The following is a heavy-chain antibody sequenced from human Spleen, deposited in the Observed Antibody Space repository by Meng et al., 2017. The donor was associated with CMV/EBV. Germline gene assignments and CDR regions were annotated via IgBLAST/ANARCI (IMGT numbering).Heavy chain of an antibody. J-gene: IGHJ5*02. CDR3: ARANSAAWGNWFDP. CDR1: GYTFTGYY. D-gene: IGHD6-13*01. CDR2: IIPIFGTA. Sequence: SVKVSCKASGYTFTGYYIHWVRQAPGQGLEWMGGIIPIFGTANYAQKFQGRVTITTDESTSTAYMELSSLRSEDTAVYYCARANSAAWGNWFDPWGQGTLVTVSS. V-gene: IGHV1-69*05.